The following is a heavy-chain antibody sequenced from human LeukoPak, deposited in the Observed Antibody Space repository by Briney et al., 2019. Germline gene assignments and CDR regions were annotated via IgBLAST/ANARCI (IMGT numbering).Heavy chain of an antibody. J-gene: IGHJ4*02. CDR3: AKALSSGIFGVVIMSGFDY. CDR2: ISGSGGST. D-gene: IGHD3-3*01. V-gene: IGHV3-23*01. Sequence: GGSLRLSCAASGFTLSSYAMSWVRQAPGKGLEWVSAISGSGGSTYYADSVKGRFTISRDNSKNTLYLQMNSLRAEDTAVYYCAKALSSGIFGVVIMSGFDYWGQGTLVTVSS. CDR1: GFTLSSYA.